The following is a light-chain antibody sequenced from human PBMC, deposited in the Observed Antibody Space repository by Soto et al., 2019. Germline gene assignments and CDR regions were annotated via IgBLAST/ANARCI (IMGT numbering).Light chain of an antibody. CDR3: QQYGSYWT. V-gene: IGKV1-5*01. CDR2: DAS. J-gene: IGKJ1*01. CDR1: QSINRW. Sequence: IPMTQSTSSLSPSIVDRVPITFRASQSINRWLGWYQQKPGEAPKLLIYDASSLESGVPSRFSGTGSGTEFTLIISSLQTDDFATYYCQQYGSYWTFGQGTKVDIK.